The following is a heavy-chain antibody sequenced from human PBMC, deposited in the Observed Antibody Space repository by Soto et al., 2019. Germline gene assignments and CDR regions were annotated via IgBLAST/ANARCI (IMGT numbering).Heavy chain of an antibody. V-gene: IGHV4-34*01. Sequence: SETLSLTCAVYGGSFSGYYWSWIRQPPGKGLEWIGEINHSGSTNYNPSLKSRVTISVDTSKNQFSLKLSSVTAADTAVYYCARVTATYCGGDCYATTPSYYYGMDVWGQGTTVTVSS. CDR2: INHSGST. CDR3: ARVTATYCGGDCYATTPSYYYGMDV. J-gene: IGHJ6*02. D-gene: IGHD2-21*02. CDR1: GGSFSGYY.